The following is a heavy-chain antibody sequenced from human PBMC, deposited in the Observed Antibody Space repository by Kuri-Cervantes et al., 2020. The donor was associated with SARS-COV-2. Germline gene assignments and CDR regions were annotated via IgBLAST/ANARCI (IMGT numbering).Heavy chain of an antibody. CDR1: GYTFTSYG. J-gene: IGHJ3*02. D-gene: IGHD1-26*01. CDR3: ARPSRVFKVGATGGDAFDI. V-gene: IGHV1-18*04. Sequence: ASVTVSCKASGYTFTSYGISWVRQAPGQGLEWMGWISAYNGNTNYAQKLQGRATMTTDTSTSTAYMELSSLRSEDTAVYYCARPSRVFKVGATGGDAFDIWGQGTMVTVSS. CDR2: ISAYNGNT.